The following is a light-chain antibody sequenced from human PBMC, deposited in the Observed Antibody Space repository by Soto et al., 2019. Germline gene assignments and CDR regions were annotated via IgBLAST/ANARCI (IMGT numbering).Light chain of an antibody. Sequence: QSALTQPASVSGSPGQSITISCTGTSSDVGSYNLVSWYQQHPGKAPKLMIYEDNKRPSGVSNRFSVSKSGYTASLTISGLQAEDEADYYCCSYARTSTYVFRSGTKVTVL. V-gene: IGLV2-23*01. CDR3: CSYARTSTYV. CDR2: EDN. CDR1: SSDVGSYNL. J-gene: IGLJ1*01.